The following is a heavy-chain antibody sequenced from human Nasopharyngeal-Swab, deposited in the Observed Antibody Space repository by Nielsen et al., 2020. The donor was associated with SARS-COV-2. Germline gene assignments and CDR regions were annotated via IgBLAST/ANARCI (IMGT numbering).Heavy chain of an antibody. D-gene: IGHD6-19*01. CDR2: ISGSGGST. J-gene: IGHJ4*02. V-gene: IGHV3-23*01. CDR3: AKDQGDQWLVLDY. CDR1: GFTFRSYA. Sequence: GESLKISCAASGFTFRSYALSWVLQAPGKGLEWVSAISGSGGSTYYADSVKGRFTISRDNSKNTLYLQMNSLRAEDTAVYYCAKDQGDQWLVLDYWGQGTLVTVSS.